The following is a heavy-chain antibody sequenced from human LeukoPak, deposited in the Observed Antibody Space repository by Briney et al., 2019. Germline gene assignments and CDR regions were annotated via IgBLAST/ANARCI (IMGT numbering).Heavy chain of an antibody. CDR2: IYYSGST. D-gene: IGHD6-19*01. CDR1: GGSISSYY. CDR3: ASDSSGWPYYFDY. Sequence: SETLSLTCTVSGGSISSYYWSCIRQPPGKGLEWIGYIYYSGSTNYNPSLKSRVTISVDTSKNQFSLKLSSVTAADTAVYYCASDSSGWPYYFDYWGQGTLVTVSS. V-gene: IGHV4-59*08. J-gene: IGHJ4*02.